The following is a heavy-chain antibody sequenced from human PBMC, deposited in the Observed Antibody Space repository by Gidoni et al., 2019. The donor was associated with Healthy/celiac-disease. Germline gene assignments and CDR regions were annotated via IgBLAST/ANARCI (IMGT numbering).Heavy chain of an antibody. D-gene: IGHD2-15*01. CDR1: AFTFSSYS. Sequence: EVQLVESGGGLVKPGGSLRLSCAASAFTFSSYSMNWVRQAPGKGLEWVSSISSCSSYIYYADSVKGRFTISRDNAKNSLYLQMNSLRAEDTAVYYCARSRGVAATPFQHWGQGTLVTVSS. J-gene: IGHJ1*01. V-gene: IGHV3-21*01. CDR3: ARSRGVAATPFQH. CDR2: ISSCSSYI.